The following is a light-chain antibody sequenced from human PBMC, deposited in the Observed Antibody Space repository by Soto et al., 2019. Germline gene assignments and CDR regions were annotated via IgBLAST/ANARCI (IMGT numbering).Light chain of an antibody. CDR2: EVS. J-gene: IGLJ1*01. CDR1: SGEVGGYNH. CDR3: AAWDDSLSGRYV. V-gene: IGLV2-14*01. Sequence: QSALTQPASVSGSPGQSITISCAGTSGEVGGYNHVAWYQQHPGKAPKLMIYEVSKRPSGVSNRFSGSKSGNTASLNISGLQAEDEADYYCAAWDDSLSGRYVFGTGTKVTVL.